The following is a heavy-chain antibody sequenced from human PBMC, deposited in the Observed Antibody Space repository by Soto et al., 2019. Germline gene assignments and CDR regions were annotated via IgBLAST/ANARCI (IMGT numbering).Heavy chain of an antibody. J-gene: IGHJ4*02. D-gene: IGHD3-22*01. CDR1: GYSFTSYF. Sequence: ASVKVSCKTSGYSFTSYFIHWVRQAPGQGLEWMGIINPSGGSTNYAQKLQGRVSMTRDRSTSTVHMELSSLRSDDTAMCYCAREYGNYDSSGYYAYWGQGTLVTVSS. V-gene: IGHV1-46*01. CDR3: AREYGNYDSSGYYAY. CDR2: INPSGGST.